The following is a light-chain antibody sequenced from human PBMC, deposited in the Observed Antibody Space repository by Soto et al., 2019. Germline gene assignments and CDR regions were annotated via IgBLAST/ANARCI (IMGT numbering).Light chain of an antibody. CDR1: NIGTKS. V-gene: IGLV3-21*02. CDR2: DDS. J-gene: IGLJ1*01. CDR3: QVCNSSLLHHV. Sequence: SYELTQSPSGSVAPGQTARITCGGNNIGTKSVHWFQQRPGRAPVLVVFDDSDRPSGLPERFSGSKSGSTATLTITRVEAGEEADYYYQVCNSSLLHHVLXTGTKL.